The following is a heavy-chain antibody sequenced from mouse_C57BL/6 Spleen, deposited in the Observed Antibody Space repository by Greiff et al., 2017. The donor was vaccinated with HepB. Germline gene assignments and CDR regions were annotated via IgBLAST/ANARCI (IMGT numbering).Heavy chain of an antibody. J-gene: IGHJ1*03. D-gene: IGHD1-1*01. CDR2: INPGSGGT. V-gene: IGHV1-54*01. Sequence: VQLQESGAELVRPGTSVKVSCKASGYAFTNYLIEWVKQRPGQGLEWIGVINPGSGGTNYNEKFKGKATLTAAKSSSTAYLQLSSLTSEDSAVYFCARRGYGSSYWYFDVWGTGTTVTVSS. CDR1: GYAFTNYL. CDR3: ARRGYGSSYWYFDV.